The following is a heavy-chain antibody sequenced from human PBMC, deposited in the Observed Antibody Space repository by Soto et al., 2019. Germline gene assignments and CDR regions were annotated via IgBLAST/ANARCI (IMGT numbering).Heavy chain of an antibody. Sequence: VQLVQSGAEVKKPGSSVRVSCKASGDTFSGSTISWVRQAPGQGLEWMGRIIPILNISNYAQKFQDRVTITADMSPNIVYMELSSLRSDDTAIYYCSGITGSRHYWGQGTLVTVSS. CDR2: IIPILNIS. V-gene: IGHV1-69*02. CDR3: SGITGSRHY. J-gene: IGHJ4*02. D-gene: IGHD1-26*01. CDR1: GDTFSGST.